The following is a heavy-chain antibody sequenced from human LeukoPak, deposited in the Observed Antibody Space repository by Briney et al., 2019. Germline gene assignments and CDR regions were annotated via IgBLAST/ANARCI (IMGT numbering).Heavy chain of an antibody. CDR3: ARDHTGYEYGSFTYHYQYMDV. V-gene: IGHV3-30*03. D-gene: IGHD5-12*01. CDR2: ISYDGSNK. J-gene: IGHJ6*03. Sequence: GRSLRLSCAASGFTFSSYGMHWVRQAPGKGLEWVAVISYDGSNKYYADSVKGRFTISRDNSKNTLYLQMNSLRTDDTAVYYCARDHTGYEYGSFTYHYQYMDVWGKGTTVTVSS. CDR1: GFTFSSYG.